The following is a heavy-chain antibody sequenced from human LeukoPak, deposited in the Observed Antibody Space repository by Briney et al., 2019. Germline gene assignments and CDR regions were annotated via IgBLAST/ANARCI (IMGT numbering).Heavy chain of an antibody. CDR2: IYTSGST. CDR3: ARLAGATILDAFDI. D-gene: IGHD1-26*01. Sequence: KPSETLSLTCTVSGGSISSYYWSSIRQPAGKGLEWLGRIYTSGSTNYNPSLKSRVTMSVDTSKNQFSLKLSSVTAADTAVYYCARLAGATILDAFDIWGQGTMVTVSS. J-gene: IGHJ3*02. V-gene: IGHV4-4*07. CDR1: GGSISSYY.